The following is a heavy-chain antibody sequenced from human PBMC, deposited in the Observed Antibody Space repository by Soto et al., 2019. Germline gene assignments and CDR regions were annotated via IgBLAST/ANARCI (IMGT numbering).Heavy chain of an antibody. V-gene: IGHV1-69*02. CDR2: IISILDIP. J-gene: IGHJ4*02. CDR3: ARENGSSSLDY. CDR1: GGTVSAYT. Sequence: QVQLVQSGAEVKKPGSSVKVSCEASGGTVSAYTINWGRQAPGQGLEWMGRIISILDIPTYAQKFQGRLTIIADTSTSTTYSEMRNLRSEDTATYYCARENGSSSLDYWGQGSLVTVSS. D-gene: IGHD6-6*01.